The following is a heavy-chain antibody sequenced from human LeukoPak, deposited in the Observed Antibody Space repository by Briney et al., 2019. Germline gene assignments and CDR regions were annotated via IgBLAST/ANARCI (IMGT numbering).Heavy chain of an antibody. Sequence: GGSLRLSCAASGFTISSNYMSWVRQAPGKGLEWVSATYSGGGTYYADSVKGRFSISRDNSKNTLYLQMNSLRAEDTAVYYCARGPGDFDYWGQGTLVTVSS. CDR1: GFTISSNY. CDR3: ARGPGDFDY. CDR2: TYSGGGT. V-gene: IGHV3-66*01. D-gene: IGHD3-10*01. J-gene: IGHJ4*02.